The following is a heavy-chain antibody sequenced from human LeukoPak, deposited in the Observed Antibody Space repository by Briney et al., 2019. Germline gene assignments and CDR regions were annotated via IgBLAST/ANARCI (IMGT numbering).Heavy chain of an antibody. J-gene: IGHJ4*02. CDR1: GGSISSHY. CDR3: AREGDGYNGGFDY. Sequence: SETLSLTCTVSGGSISSHYWSWIRQPPGKGLEWIGYIYYSGSTNYNPSLKSRVTISVDTSKNQFSLKLSSVTAADTAVYYCAREGDGYNGGFDYWGQGTLVTVSS. V-gene: IGHV4-59*11. D-gene: IGHD5-24*01. CDR2: IYYSGST.